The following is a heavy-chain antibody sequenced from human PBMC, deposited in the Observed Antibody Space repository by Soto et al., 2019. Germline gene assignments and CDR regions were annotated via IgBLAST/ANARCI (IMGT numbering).Heavy chain of an antibody. V-gene: IGHV1-24*01. CDR3: ATDLGGGGIVVPAAISYYYYGMDV. CDR2: FDPEDGET. CDR1: GYTLTELS. D-gene: IGHD2-2*01. Sequence: ASVKVSCKVSGYTLTELSMHWVRQAPGKGLEWMGGFDPEDGETIYAQKFQGRVTMTEDTSTNTAYMELSSLRSEDTAVYYCATDLGGGGIVVPAAISYYYYGMDVWGQGTTVTV. J-gene: IGHJ6*02.